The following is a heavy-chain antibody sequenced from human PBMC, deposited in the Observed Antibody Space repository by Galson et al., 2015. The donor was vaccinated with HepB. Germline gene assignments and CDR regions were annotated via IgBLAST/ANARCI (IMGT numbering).Heavy chain of an antibody. Sequence: SETLSLTCTVSGGSISSYYWSWIRQPPGKGLEWIGYIYYGGSTNYNPSLKSRVTISVDTSKNQFSLKLSSVTAADTAVYYCASLHTAMANDAFDIWGQGTMVTVSS. J-gene: IGHJ3*02. D-gene: IGHD5-18*01. CDR3: ASLHTAMANDAFDI. V-gene: IGHV4-59*01. CDR1: GGSISSYY. CDR2: IYYGGST.